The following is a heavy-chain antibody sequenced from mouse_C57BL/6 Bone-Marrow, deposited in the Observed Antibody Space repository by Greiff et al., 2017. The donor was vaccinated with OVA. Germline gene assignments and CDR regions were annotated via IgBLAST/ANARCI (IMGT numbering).Heavy chain of an antibody. Sequence: VQLQQPGAELVKPGASVKLSCKASGYTFTSYWMHWVKQRPGQGLEWIGMIHPNSGSTNYNEKFKSKATLTVDKSSSTAYMPLSSLTAEDSAGYYCARSREGPAYWGQGTLVTVSA. V-gene: IGHV1-64*01. CDR3: ARSREGPAY. CDR1: GYTFTSYW. J-gene: IGHJ3*01. CDR2: IHPNSGST. D-gene: IGHD3-3*01.